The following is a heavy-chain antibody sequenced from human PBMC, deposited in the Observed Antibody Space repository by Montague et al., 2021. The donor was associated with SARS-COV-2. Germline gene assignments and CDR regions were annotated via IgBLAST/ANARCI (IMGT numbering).Heavy chain of an antibody. CDR1: GGSFSGYY. V-gene: IGHV4-34*01. J-gene: IGHJ6*02. CDR3: TREGYQVLWSDYYYYGMDF. Sequence: SETLSLTCAVYGGSFSGYYWSWIHQPPGKGLEWIGEINHSGSTNYNPSLKSRVTISVDTSKNQFSLKLSSVTAAATAVYYCTREGYQVLWSDYYYYGMDFWGQGTTVTVSS. D-gene: IGHD2-2*01. CDR2: INHSGST.